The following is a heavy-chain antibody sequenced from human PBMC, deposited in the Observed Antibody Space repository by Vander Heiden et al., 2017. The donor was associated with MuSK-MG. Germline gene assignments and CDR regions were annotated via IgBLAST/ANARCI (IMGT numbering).Heavy chain of an antibody. V-gene: IGHV3-21*01. CDR1: GFTFRSYS. Sequence: EVQLVESGGGLVKPGGSLRLSCAASGFTFRSYSMNWVRQAPGKGLEWVSSISSSSSYIYYADSVKGRFTISRDNAKNSLYLQMNSLRAEDTAVYYCARNLHREDFDYWGQGTLVTVSS. CDR3: ARNLHREDFDY. J-gene: IGHJ4*02. CDR2: ISSSSSYI.